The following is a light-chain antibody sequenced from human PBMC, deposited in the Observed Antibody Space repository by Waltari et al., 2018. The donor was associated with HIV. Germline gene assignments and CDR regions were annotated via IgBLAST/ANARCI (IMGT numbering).Light chain of an antibody. Sequence: DVQMTQSPSSLSASVGDRVTITCRASHRISTYLNWYQQKPGRAPNLLIYAASTLQVGVPSRFSGSGSGTDFTLSISDLQREDFGTYYCQQSYSTPRSFGGGTKVEIK. CDR3: QQSYSTPRS. V-gene: IGKV1-39*01. CDR2: AAS. CDR1: HRISTY. J-gene: IGKJ4*01.